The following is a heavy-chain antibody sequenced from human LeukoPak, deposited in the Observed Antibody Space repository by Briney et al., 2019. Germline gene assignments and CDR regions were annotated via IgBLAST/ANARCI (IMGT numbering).Heavy chain of an antibody. Sequence: PGGSLRLSCAASGFTFNSYAMHWVRQAPGKGLEWVSGISWNSGSIGYADSVKGRFTISRDNAKNSLYPQMNSLRAEDTALYYCAKDIVYYGSGSFDYWGQGTLVTVSS. CDR3: AKDIVYYGSGSFDY. J-gene: IGHJ4*02. CDR2: ISWNSGSI. V-gene: IGHV3-9*01. CDR1: GFTFNSYA. D-gene: IGHD3-10*01.